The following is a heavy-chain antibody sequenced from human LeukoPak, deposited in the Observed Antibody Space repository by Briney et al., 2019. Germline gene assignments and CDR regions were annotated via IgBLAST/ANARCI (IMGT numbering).Heavy chain of an antibody. D-gene: IGHD2-15*01. J-gene: IGHJ4*02. Sequence: GGSLRLSCAASGFTFSTYAMNWVRQAPGKGLEWVSAISDSDGYTYYADSVKGRFTISRDNSKNTLYLQMNSLRAEDTAVYYCAKGVDSGGTCYSSMDYWGQGTLVTVSP. V-gene: IGHV3-23*01. CDR1: GFTFSTYA. CDR3: AKGVDSGGTCYSSMDY. CDR2: ISDSDGYT.